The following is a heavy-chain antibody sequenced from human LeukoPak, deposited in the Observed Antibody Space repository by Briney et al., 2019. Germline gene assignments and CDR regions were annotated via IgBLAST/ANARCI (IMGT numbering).Heavy chain of an antibody. D-gene: IGHD1-26*01. J-gene: IGHJ4*02. V-gene: IGHV1-2*06. CDR3: ARDLSSTSNWEFDF. Sequence: ASVKVSXKASGYTFTGYFMHWVRQAPGQGLEWMGRINLNSGGTYYAQNFQGRVTMTRDTSISTAYVELSRLTSDDTAMYYCARDLSSTSNWEFDFWGQGTLVTVSS. CDR2: INLNSGGT. CDR1: GYTFTGYF.